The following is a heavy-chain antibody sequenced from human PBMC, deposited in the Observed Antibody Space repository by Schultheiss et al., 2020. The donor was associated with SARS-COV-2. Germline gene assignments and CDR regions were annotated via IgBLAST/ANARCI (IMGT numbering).Heavy chain of an antibody. J-gene: IGHJ6*02. Sequence: GGSLRLSCAASGFTFSSYGMHWVRQAPGKGLEWVAVISYDGSNKYYADSVKGRFTISRDNAKNSLYLQMNSLRAEDTAVYYCARDPNPRGYSYDYYYGMDVWGQGTTVTVSS. D-gene: IGHD5-18*01. CDR3: ARDPNPRGYSYDYYYGMDV. CDR1: GFTFSSYG. V-gene: IGHV3-30*03. CDR2: ISYDGSNK.